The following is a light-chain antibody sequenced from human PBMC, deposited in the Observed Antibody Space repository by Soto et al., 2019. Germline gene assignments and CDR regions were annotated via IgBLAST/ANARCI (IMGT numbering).Light chain of an antibody. V-gene: IGKV3-11*01. CDR3: QQRSNWPT. Sequence: EIVLTQSPATLSLSPGERATLSCRASQSVASYLAWYQQRPGQAPRLLFSDASNRATGIPARFSGSGSGTDFTLTISRLEPEDFAVYYCQQRSNWPTFGQGTRLGIK. J-gene: IGKJ5*01. CDR2: DAS. CDR1: QSVASY.